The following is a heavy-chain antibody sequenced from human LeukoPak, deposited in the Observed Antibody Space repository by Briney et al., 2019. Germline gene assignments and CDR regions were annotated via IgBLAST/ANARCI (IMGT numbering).Heavy chain of an antibody. CDR3: AKAVRQRITIFWGQSYYFDY. CDR1: GLTFSSYA. D-gene: IGHD3-9*01. J-gene: IGHJ4*02. V-gene: IGHV3-7*03. CDR2: IKQDGSEK. Sequence: GGSLRLSCAASGLTFSSYAMSWVRQAPGKGLEWVANIKQDGSEKYYVDSVKGRFTISRDNAKNSLYLQMNSLRAEDTAVYYCAKAVRQRITIFWGQSYYFDYWGQGTLVTVSS.